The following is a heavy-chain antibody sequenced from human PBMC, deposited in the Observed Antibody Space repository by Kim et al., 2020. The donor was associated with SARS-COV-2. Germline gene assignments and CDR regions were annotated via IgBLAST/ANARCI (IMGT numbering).Heavy chain of an antibody. D-gene: IGHD3-10*01. CDR3: ARNYGYGSGSFYSY. Sequence: YYPSLKSRVAISVDTSKNQFSLKLSSVTAADTAVYYCARNYGYGSGSFYSYWGQGILVTVSS. J-gene: IGHJ4*02. V-gene: IGHV4-4*09.